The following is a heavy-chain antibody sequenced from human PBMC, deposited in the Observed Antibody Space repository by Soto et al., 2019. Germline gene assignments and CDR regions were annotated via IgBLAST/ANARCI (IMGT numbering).Heavy chain of an antibody. CDR1: GYTFTSYC. CDR2: ISAYNGNT. Sequence: ASVKVSCKASGYTFTSYCISWVLQAPGQGLEWMGWISAYNGNTNYAQKLQGRVTMTTDTSTSTAYMELRSLRSDDTAVYYCARGPPLPYDSSGYHSSYYYYGMDVWGQGTTVTAP. CDR3: ARGPPLPYDSSGYHSSYYYYGMDV. V-gene: IGHV1-18*04. J-gene: IGHJ6*02. D-gene: IGHD3-22*01.